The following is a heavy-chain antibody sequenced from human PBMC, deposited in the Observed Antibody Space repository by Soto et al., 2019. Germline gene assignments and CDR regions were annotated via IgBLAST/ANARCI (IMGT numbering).Heavy chain of an antibody. CDR3: ARGARGDCSSTSCLTFDI. CDR2: IKHSGST. V-gene: IGHV4-34*01. Sequence: SETLPLTCAVYGGSFSGYHCRLIRHPPEKGKEWIREIKHSGSTNYNPSLKSRLTLSVDPSEKHFTLTASSETDAGTAVSYCARGARGDCSSTSCLTFDIWGQGTMVSVAS. J-gene: IGHJ3*02. CDR1: GGSFSGYH. D-gene: IGHD2-2*01.